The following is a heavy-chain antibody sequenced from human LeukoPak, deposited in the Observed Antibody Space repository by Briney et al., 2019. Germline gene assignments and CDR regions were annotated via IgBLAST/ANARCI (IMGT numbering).Heavy chain of an antibody. V-gene: IGHV1-2*02. CDR1: GYTFTGYH. CDR2: INPNSGGT. J-gene: IGHJ4*02. Sequence: ASVKVSCKASGYTFTGYHMHWVRQAPGQGLEWMGWINPNSGGTKYAQKFQGRVTMTRDTSISTAYMELSRLRSEDTAVYYCARAGTPGIAAAGHFDYWGQGTLVTVSP. D-gene: IGHD6-13*01. CDR3: ARAGTPGIAAAGHFDY.